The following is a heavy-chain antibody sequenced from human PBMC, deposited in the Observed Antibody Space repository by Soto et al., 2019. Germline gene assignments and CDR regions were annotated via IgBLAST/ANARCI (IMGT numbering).Heavy chain of an antibody. D-gene: IGHD3-22*01. CDR3: ARQYYYDSSGFSNWFDP. CDR1: GGSISSGGYY. Sequence: SETLSLTCTVSGGSISSGGYYWSWIRQHPGKGLEWIGYIYYSGSTYYNPSLKSRVTISVDTSKNQFSLKLSSVTAADTAVYYFARQYYYDSSGFSNWFDPWGQGTLVTVSS. CDR2: IYYSGST. J-gene: IGHJ5*02. V-gene: IGHV4-31*03.